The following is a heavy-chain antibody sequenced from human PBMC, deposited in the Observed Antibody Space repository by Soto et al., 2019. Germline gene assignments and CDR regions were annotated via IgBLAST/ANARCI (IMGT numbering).Heavy chain of an antibody. J-gene: IGHJ4*02. V-gene: IGHV3-48*01. Sequence: EVQLVESGGGLVQPGGSLRLPCAASGFTFRSYSMNCVRQAPGRGGEWVSYISSRSSTIYYADSVKRRFTISRDNAKNSLYLQMTSLRAEDTAVYYCARDTGGAAYSSGWYGYWGQGTLVTVSS. D-gene: IGHD6-19*01. CDR3: ARDTGGAAYSSGWYGY. CDR2: ISSRSSTI. CDR1: GFTFRSYS.